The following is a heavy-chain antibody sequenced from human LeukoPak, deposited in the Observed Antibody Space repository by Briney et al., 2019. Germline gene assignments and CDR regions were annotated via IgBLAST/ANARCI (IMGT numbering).Heavy chain of an antibody. V-gene: IGHV4-4*02. CDR2: IYHSGNA. D-gene: IGHD3-9*01. J-gene: IGHJ4*02. Sequence: KTSETLSLTCAVSGGSISSNNWWSWVRQPPGKGLEWIGEIYHSGNANYNPSLKTRVTMSVDKSKNQFSLILSSVTAAETAVYYCARGKQNPHEYYDILTGYDYFDHWGQGTLVTVSS. CDR1: GGSISSNNW. CDR3: ARGKQNPHEYYDILTGYDYFDH.